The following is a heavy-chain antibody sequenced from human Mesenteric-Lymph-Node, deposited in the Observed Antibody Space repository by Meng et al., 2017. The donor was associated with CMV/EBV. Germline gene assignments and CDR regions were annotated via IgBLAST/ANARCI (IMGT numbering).Heavy chain of an antibody. CDR1: GYTFTSYG. V-gene: IGHV1-46*01. J-gene: IGHJ5*02. Sequence: ASVKVSCKASGYTFTSYGISWVRQAPGQGLEWMGIINPSGGSTSYAQKFQGRVTMTRDTSTSTVYMELSSLRSEDTAVYYCAREGVDIVATHWFDPWGQGTLVTVSS. D-gene: IGHD5-12*01. CDR3: AREGVDIVATHWFDP. CDR2: INPSGGST.